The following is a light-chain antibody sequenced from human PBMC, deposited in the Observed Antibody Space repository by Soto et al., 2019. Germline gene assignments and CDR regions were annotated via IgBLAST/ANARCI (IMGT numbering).Light chain of an antibody. CDR2: AAS. V-gene: IGKV1-12*01. CDR3: QQGISCPLT. CDR1: QGISTY. Sequence: IPMDHSRSPVPASIGETLSMTCRATQGISTYLGWYQQKPGKAPKLLIYAASSLQTGVPSRFTGSGSGTDFTLTISSLQPEDFGTYYCQQGISCPLTFGEGTRLEI. J-gene: IGKJ5*01.